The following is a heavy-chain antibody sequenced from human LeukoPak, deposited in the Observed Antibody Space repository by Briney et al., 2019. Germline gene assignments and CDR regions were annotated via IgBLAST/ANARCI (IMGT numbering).Heavy chain of an antibody. D-gene: IGHD2-15*01. Sequence: PGGSLRLSCAAAGFTFTSYAMSWVRQAPGKGLEWVSAISGSGGSTYYADSVKGRFTNSRDNSKNTLYLQMNSLRAEDTAVYSCAKGGSCSGGSCYGFVDYWGQGTLVTVSS. CDR1: GFTFTSYA. V-gene: IGHV3-23*01. J-gene: IGHJ4*02. CDR3: AKGGSCSGGSCYGFVDY. CDR2: ISGSGGST.